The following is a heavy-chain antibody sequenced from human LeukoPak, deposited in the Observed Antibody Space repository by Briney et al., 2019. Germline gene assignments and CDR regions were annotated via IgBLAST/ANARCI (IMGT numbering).Heavy chain of an antibody. J-gene: IGHJ4*02. CDR1: GGSISSSSYY. CDR2: IYCSGNT. CDR3: ARDPSGYSSRFDY. D-gene: IGHD3-22*01. V-gene: IGHV4-39*07. Sequence: SETLSLTCTVSGGSISSSSYYWGWIRQPPGKGLEWIGSIYCSGNTYYNPSLKSRVTISLDTSKNQFSLKLSSVTAADTAVYYCARDPSGYSSRFDYWGQGTLVTVSS.